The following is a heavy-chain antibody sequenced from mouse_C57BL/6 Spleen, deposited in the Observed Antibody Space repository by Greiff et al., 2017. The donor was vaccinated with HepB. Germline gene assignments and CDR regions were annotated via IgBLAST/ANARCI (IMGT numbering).Heavy chain of an antibody. Sequence: QVQLKESGPGLVQPSQSLSITCTVSGFSLTSYGVHWVRQSPGKGLEWLGVIWRGGSTDYNAAFMSRLSITKDNSKSQVFFKMNSLQADDTAIYYCAKNNYGSSYWYVDVWGTGTTVTVSS. CDR2: IWRGGST. J-gene: IGHJ1*03. D-gene: IGHD1-1*01. CDR1: GFSLTSYG. CDR3: AKNNYGSSYWYVDV. V-gene: IGHV2-5*01.